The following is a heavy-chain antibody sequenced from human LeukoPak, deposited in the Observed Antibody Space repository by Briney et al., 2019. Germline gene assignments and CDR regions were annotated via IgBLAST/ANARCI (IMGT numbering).Heavy chain of an antibody. V-gene: IGHV3-7*01. J-gene: IGHJ4*02. CDR2: IKQDGSEK. Sequence: GGSLRLSCAASGFTFSSYWMSWVRQAPGKGLEWVANIKQDGSEKYYVDSVKGRFTISRDNAKNSLYLQMNSLRAEDTAVYYCARDLFGGAYYYDSSGLDYWGQGTLVTVSS. CDR3: ARDLFGGAYYYDSSGLDY. D-gene: IGHD3-22*01. CDR1: GFTFSSYW.